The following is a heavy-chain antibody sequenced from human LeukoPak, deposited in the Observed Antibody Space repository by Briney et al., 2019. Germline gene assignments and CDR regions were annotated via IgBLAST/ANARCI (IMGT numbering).Heavy chain of an antibody. CDR1: GFIFDTYI. CDR2: INSRSTTL. D-gene: IGHD6-6*01. CDR3: ATYSTSSAFDS. V-gene: IGHV3-48*01. Sequence: GGSLRLSCAASGFIFDTYIMNWVRQPPGKGLEWVSYINSRSTTLYYADSVKGRFTISRDNAKSSLYLQMNSLRAEDTAVYYCATYSTSSAFDSWGQGTLVTVSS. J-gene: IGHJ4*02.